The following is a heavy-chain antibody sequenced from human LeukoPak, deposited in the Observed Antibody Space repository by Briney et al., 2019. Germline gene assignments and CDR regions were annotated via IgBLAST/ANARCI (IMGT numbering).Heavy chain of an antibody. CDR3: AKTHYDSSGYYWA. D-gene: IGHD3-22*01. CDR1: GFTFSSYG. Sequence: GGSLRLSCAASGFTFSSYGMHWVRQAPGKGLEWVAVISYDGSNKYYADSVKGRFTISRDNSKNTLYLQMNSLRAEDTAVYYCAKTHYDSSGYYWAWGQGTLVTVSS. V-gene: IGHV3-30*18. J-gene: IGHJ5*02. CDR2: ISYDGSNK.